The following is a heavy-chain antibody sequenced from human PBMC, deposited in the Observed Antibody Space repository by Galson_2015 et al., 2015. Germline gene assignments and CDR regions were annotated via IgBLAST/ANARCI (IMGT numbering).Heavy chain of an antibody. CDR3: ARVGLRDCSGGSCYGYYGMDV. CDR1: GGTFSSYA. V-gene: IGHV1-69*13. CDR2: IIPIFGTA. J-gene: IGHJ6*02. Sequence: SVKVSCKASGGTFSSYAISWVRQAPGQGLEWMGGIIPIFGTANYAQKFQGRVTITADESTSTAYMELSSLRSEDTAVYYCARVGLRDCSGGSCYGYYGMDVWGQGTTVTVSS. D-gene: IGHD2-15*01.